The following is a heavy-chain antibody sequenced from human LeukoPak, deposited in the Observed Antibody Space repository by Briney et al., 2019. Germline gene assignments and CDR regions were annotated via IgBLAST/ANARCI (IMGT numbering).Heavy chain of an antibody. CDR3: ARERDIVVVYYYYGMDV. V-gene: IGHV1-2*02. D-gene: IGHD3-22*01. J-gene: IGHJ6*02. Sequence: ASVKVSCKASGYTFTGYYMHWVRQAPGQGLEWMGWINPISGGTNYAQKFQGRVTMTRDTSISTAYMELSRLRSDDTAVYYCARERDIVVVYYYYGMDVWGQGTTVTVSS. CDR1: GYTFTGYY. CDR2: INPISGGT.